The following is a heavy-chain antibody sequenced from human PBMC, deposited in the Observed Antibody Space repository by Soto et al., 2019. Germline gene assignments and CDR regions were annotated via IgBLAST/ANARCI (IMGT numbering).Heavy chain of an antibody. V-gene: IGHV1-46*01. CDR2: FNPRGGST. Sequence: ASVKVSCKASGYTLTNYDMHWVRQAPGQGLEWMGIFNPRGGSTSLAQKFQGRVTMTWDTSTTTVYMEVSSLRSEDTAVYYCARGVTAVELPYDYWGQGTLVTVS. J-gene: IGHJ4*02. CDR1: GYTLTNYD. D-gene: IGHD1-7*01. CDR3: ARGVTAVELPYDY.